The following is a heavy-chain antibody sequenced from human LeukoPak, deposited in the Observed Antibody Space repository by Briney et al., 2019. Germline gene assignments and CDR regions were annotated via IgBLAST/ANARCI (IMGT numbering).Heavy chain of an antibody. CDR2: INTGNGNT. Sequence: GASVKVSCKASGYTFTSYAMHWVRQAPGQRREWMGWINTGNGNTKYSQKFQGRVTITRDTSASTAYMELSSLRSEDTAVYYCAGEGGSGWFRFDLWGQGTLVTVSS. V-gene: IGHV1-3*04. D-gene: IGHD6-19*01. CDR1: GYTFTSYA. J-gene: IGHJ5*02. CDR3: AGEGGSGWFRFDL.